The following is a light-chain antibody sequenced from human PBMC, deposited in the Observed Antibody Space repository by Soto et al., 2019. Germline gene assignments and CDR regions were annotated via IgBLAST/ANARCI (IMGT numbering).Light chain of an antibody. Sequence: QAVVTQPPSTSGTAGQRVTISCSGSTSNIGANYVSWYQHLPGVAPKLLISRNNQRPSGVPDRVSASKSGTSASLAISGLRSEDEADYYCASWDDSLSGLVFGGGTKLTVL. V-gene: IGLV1-47*01. CDR1: TSNIGANY. CDR3: ASWDDSLSGLV. CDR2: RNN. J-gene: IGLJ3*02.